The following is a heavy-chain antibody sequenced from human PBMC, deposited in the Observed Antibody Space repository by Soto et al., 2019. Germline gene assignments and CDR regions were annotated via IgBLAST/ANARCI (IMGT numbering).Heavy chain of an antibody. D-gene: IGHD2-2*01. CDR1: GGSISSSSYY. J-gene: IGHJ4*02. CDR2: IYYSGST. V-gene: IGHV4-39*02. CDR3: AREGSSTSRGPFDY. Sequence: PSETLSLTCTVSGGSISSSSYYWGWIRQPPGKGLEWIGSIYYSGSTYYNPSLKSRVTISVDTSKNQFSLKLSSVTAADTAVYYCAREGSSTSRGPFDYWGQGTLVTVSS.